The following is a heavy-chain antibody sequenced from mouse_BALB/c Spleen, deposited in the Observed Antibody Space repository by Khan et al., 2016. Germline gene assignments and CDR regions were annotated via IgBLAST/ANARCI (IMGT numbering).Heavy chain of an antibody. CDR2: ISSGSSTI. J-gene: IGHJ4*01. CDR3: AREGARNSDAMDY. CDR1: GFTFSSFG. Sequence: EVELVESGGGLVQPGGSRKLSCAASGFTFSSFGMHWVRQAPEKGLEWVAYISSGSSTIYYADTVKGRFTISRDTPKNTLFLQMTRLRSKDSAMYYFAREGARNSDAMDYWGQGTSVTVSS. V-gene: IGHV5-17*02.